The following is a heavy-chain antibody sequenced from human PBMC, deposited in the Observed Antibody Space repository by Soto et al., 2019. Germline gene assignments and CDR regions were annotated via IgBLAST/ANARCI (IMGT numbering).Heavy chain of an antibody. CDR1: GGSISSGGYY. V-gene: IGHV4-31*03. Sequence: SETLSLTCTVSGGSISSGGYYWSWIRQHPGKGLEWIGYIYYSGSTYYNPSLKSRVTISVDTSKNQFSLKLSSVTAADTAVYYCARNNYADTPLYYYYHYMDVWGKGTTVTVSS. CDR2: IYYSGST. D-gene: IGHD4-4*01. CDR3: ARNNYADTPLYYYYHYMDV. J-gene: IGHJ6*03.